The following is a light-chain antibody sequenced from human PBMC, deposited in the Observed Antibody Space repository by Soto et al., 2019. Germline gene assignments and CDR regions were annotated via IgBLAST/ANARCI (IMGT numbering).Light chain of an antibody. CDR3: SSYEGSNIYV. CDR1: SSDVGGYNY. CDR2: EVT. V-gene: IGLV2-8*01. Sequence: QSVLTQPPSASGSPGQSVTISCTGTSSDVGGYNYVSWYQQHPGKAPKLMIYEVTKRPSGVPDRFSGFKSGNTASLTVSGLQAEDEADYYCSSYEGSNIYVFGTGTKLTVL. J-gene: IGLJ1*01.